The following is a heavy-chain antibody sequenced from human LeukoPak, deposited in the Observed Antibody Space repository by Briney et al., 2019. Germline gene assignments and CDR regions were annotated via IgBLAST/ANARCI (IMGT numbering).Heavy chain of an antibody. J-gene: IGHJ4*02. CDR1: GGSISSSSYY. Sequence: SETLSLTCTVSGGSISSSSYYWGWSRQPPRKGLELIGSIYYSGSTYYNPSLKSRVTISVDTSKNQFSLKLSSVTAADTAVYYCARGMFSTMIVVVIRGTFGYWGQGTLVTVSS. CDR3: ARGMFSTMIVVVIRGTFGY. V-gene: IGHV4-39*01. D-gene: IGHD3-22*01. CDR2: IYYSGST.